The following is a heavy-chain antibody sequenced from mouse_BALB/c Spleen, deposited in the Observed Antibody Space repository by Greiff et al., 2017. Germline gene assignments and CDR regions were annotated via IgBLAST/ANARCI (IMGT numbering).Heavy chain of an antibody. CDR3: ARHRNRSWFAY. J-gene: IGHJ3*01. CDR1: GFAFSSYD. CDR2: ISSGGGST. D-gene: IGHD2-14*01. Sequence: EVKLMESGGGLVKPGGSLKLSCAASGFAFSSYDMSWVRQTPEKRLEWVAYISSGGGSTYYPDTVKGRFTISRDNAKNTLYLQMSSLKSEDTAMYYCARHRNRSWFAYWGQGTLVTVSA. V-gene: IGHV5-12-1*01.